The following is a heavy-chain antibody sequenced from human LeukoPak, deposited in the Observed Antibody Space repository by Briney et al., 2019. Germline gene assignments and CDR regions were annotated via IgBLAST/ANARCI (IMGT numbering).Heavy chain of an antibody. CDR1: GFTFSSYA. Sequence: PGRSLRLSCAASGFTFSSYAMHWVRQAPGKGLEWVAVISYDGSNKYYADSVKGRFTISRDNSKNTLYLQMNSLRAEDTAVYYCARRWLDYWGQGTLVTVSS. V-gene: IGHV3-30-3*01. CDR3: ARRWLDY. CDR2: ISYDGSNK. J-gene: IGHJ4*02. D-gene: IGHD2-15*01.